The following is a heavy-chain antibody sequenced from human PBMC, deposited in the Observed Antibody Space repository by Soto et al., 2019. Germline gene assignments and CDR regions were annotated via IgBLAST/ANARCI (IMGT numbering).Heavy chain of an antibody. CDR2: IKSKTDGGTT. V-gene: IGHV3-15*01. CDR3: TTGIAAALPERQEAFDI. J-gene: IGHJ3*02. Sequence: GESLRLSCAASGFTFSNAWMSWVRQAPGKGLEWVGRIKSKTDGGTTDYAAPVKGRFTISRDDSKNTLYLQMNSLKTEDTAVYYCTTGIAAALPERQEAFDIWGQGTMVTVSS. CDR1: GFTFSNAW. D-gene: IGHD6-13*01.